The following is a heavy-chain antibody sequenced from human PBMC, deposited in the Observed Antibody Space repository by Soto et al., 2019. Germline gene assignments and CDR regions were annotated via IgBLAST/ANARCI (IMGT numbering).Heavy chain of an antibody. CDR3: ARDLALAGNY. D-gene: IGHD6-19*01. J-gene: IGHJ4*02. CDR1: GFTFSSYA. CDR2: ISSTSSYT. V-gene: IGHV3-21*01. Sequence: GGSLRLSCAASGFTFSSYAMNWVRQTQEKGLEWVSSISSTSSYTHYSDSVKGRLTISRDNANNSLFLQMNSLRAEDTATYYCARDLALAGNYWGQGVLVTVSS.